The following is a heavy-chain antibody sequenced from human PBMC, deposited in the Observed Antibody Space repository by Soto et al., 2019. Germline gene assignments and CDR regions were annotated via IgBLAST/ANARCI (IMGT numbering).Heavy chain of an antibody. J-gene: IGHJ3*02. V-gene: IGHV4-4*02. CDR1: NASISSRKW. D-gene: IGHD3-10*01. CDR3: ASKFGELLADAFDI. Sequence: QVQLQESGPGLVKPSGTLSLTCTVSNASISSRKWWTRVRQTPGKGLEWIGEIYHSGSINHNPSLKSRVTMSVDKSNNQFSLKMTSVTAADTAVYYCASKFGELLADAFDIWGQGTVVTVSS. CDR2: IYHSGSI.